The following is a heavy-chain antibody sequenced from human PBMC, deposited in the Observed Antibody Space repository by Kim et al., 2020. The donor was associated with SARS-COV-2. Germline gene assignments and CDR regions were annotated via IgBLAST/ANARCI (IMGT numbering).Heavy chain of an antibody. CDR3: AGRIAAAYDAFDI. CDR2: ISYDGSNK. J-gene: IGHJ3*02. D-gene: IGHD6-13*01. V-gene: IGHV3-30*03. CDR1: GFTFSSYG. Sequence: GGSLRLSCAASGFTFSSYGMHWVRQAPGKGLEWVAVISYDGSNKYYADSVKGRFTISRDNSKNTLYLQMNSLRAEDTAVYYCAGRIAAAYDAFDIWGQGTMVTVSS.